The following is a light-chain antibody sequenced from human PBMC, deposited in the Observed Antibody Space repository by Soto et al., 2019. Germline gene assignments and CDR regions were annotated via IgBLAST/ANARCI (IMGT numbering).Light chain of an antibody. CDR2: EVS. Sequence: EVVLTQSPLSLPVTVGQPATVSCRSSQSLLFFNGITYLTWFHQRSGQPPRRLISEVSNRDSGVPDRFSGSGSGTDFTLEISRVEAEDVGLFYCMQGTHWPLTFGGGTRVEIK. CDR3: MQGTHWPLT. CDR1: QSLLFFNGITY. V-gene: IGKV2-30*01. J-gene: IGKJ4*01.